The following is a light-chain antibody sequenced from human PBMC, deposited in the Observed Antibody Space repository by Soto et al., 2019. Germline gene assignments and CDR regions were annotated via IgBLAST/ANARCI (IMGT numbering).Light chain of an antibody. J-gene: IGKJ1*01. CDR3: QLYGSSPKT. CDR2: GAS. V-gene: IGKV3-20*01. CDR1: QTITNFY. Sequence: EIVLTQSPGTLSLSPGERATLSCRASQTITNFYLAWYQQKLGQAPRLLIYGASNRATGIPDRFSGSGSGTDFTLTISRLEPEDFAVYYCQLYGSSPKTFGQGTKVDIK.